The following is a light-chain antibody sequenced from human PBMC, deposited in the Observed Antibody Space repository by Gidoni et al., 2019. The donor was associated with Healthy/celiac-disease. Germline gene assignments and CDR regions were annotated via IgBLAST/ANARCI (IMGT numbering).Light chain of an antibody. CDR3: QQYNNWPPWT. V-gene: IGKV3-15*01. Sequence: EIALTQSPATLSVSPGERATLSCRASQSVSSNLAWSQQKPGQAPRLLLYGASTRATGIPARFSGSGSGTEFTLTISSLQSEDFAVYYCQQYNNWPPWTFGQGTKVEIK. CDR2: GAS. CDR1: QSVSSN. J-gene: IGKJ1*01.